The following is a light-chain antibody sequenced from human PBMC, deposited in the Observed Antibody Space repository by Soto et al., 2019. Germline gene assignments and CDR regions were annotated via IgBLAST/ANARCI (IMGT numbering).Light chain of an antibody. CDR1: RSDVDSYDF. Sequence: QSVLTQPASVSGSPGQSIAISCTGVRSDVDSYDFVSWYQQHPGKAPKLMICEVSKRPSGVSNRFSGSKSGNTASLTISGLQAEDEADYYCCSYAGSSTVFGTGTKSPS. V-gene: IGLV2-23*02. CDR2: EVS. J-gene: IGLJ1*01. CDR3: CSYAGSSTV.